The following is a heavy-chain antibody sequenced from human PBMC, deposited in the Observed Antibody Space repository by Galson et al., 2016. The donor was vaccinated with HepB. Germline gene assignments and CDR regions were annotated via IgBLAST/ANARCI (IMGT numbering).Heavy chain of an antibody. J-gene: IGHJ6*02. CDR2: ISYDGSNK. D-gene: IGHD3-3*01. CDR1: GFTFSSYA. V-gene: IGHV3-30*04. Sequence: SLRLSCAASGFTFSSYAMHWVRQAPGKGLDWVALISYDGSNKYYADSVKGRFTISRDNSKNTLYLQMNSLRAEDTAVYYCARTGGDWSGYWGFYYYGMDVWCQGTTVTVSS. CDR3: ARTGGDWSGYWGFYYYGMDV.